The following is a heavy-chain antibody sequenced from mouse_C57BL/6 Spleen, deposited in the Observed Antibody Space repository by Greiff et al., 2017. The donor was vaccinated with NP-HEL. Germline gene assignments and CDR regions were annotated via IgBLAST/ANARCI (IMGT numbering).Heavy chain of an antibody. V-gene: IGHV14-3*01. CDR2: IDPANGNT. Sequence: EVQLQQSVAELVRPGASVKLSCTASGFNIKNTYMHWVKQRPEQGLEWIGRIDPANGNTKYAPKFQGKATITADTSSNTAYLQLSSLTSEDTAIYYCARSACYSNSCWYFDVWGTGTTVTVSS. CDR3: ARSACYSNSCWYFDV. CDR1: GFNIKNTY. J-gene: IGHJ1*03. D-gene: IGHD2-5*01.